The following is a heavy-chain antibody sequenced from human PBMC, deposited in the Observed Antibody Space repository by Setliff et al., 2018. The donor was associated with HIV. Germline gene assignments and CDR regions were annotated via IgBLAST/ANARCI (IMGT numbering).Heavy chain of an antibody. D-gene: IGHD5-12*01. J-gene: IGHJ4*02. CDR2: INPSGSG. V-gene: IGHV4-34*01. Sequence: SETLSLTCAVYGGSFSGYYWSWIRQPPGKGLEWIGEINPSGSGNYNPSLKSRVTISVDTSKNQFSLKVRSVTAADTAVYYCARAPVVSTMYYLDYWGQGTLVTVSS. CDR3: ARAPVVSTMYYLDY. CDR1: GGSFSGYY.